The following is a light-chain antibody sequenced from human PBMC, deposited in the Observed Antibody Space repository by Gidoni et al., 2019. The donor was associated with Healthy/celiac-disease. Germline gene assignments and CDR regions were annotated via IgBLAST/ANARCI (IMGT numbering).Light chain of an antibody. J-gene: IGKJ1*01. V-gene: IGKV1-17*01. CDR3: QQHNRDRT. CDR1: QDIRND. CDR2: ASS. Sequence: DIQLTQSPSSLSASGGDRVAITCRASQDIRNDFGWYQQKPGKAPKRLIYASSSLQSGVPSRFSGSRAGTEFTLTISSLQPEDFSTYYCQQHNRDRTFXQXTKVEIK.